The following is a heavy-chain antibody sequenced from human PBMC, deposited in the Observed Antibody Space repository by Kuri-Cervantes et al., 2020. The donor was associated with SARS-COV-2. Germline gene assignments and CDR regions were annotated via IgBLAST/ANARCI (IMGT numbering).Heavy chain of an antibody. CDR2: INPKSGGT. J-gene: IGHJ6*02. CDR1: AYTFNDYY. V-gene: IGHV1-2*04. CDR3: ARGMVRGLIQSYYYGMDV. Sequence: ASVKVSCKASAYTFNDYYIHWVRQAPGQGLEWMGWINPKSGGTDSAQKFQGWVTMTRDTSISTAHMELSRLRSDDTAVYYCARGMVRGLIQSYYYGMDVWGQGTTVTVSS. D-gene: IGHD3-10*01.